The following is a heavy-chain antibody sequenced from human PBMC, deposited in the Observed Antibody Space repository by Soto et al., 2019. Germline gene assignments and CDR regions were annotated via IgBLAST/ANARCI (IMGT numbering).Heavy chain of an antibody. CDR2: IYYSGST. Sequence: PSETLSLTCTVSGGSISSSSYYWGWIRQPPGKGLEWIGSIYYSGSTYYNPSLKSRVTISVDTSKNQFSLKLSSVTAADTAVYYCARGRGAARHYYYYMDVWGKGTTVTVPS. V-gene: IGHV4-39*07. CDR1: GGSISSSSYY. J-gene: IGHJ6*03. CDR3: ARGRGAARHYYYYMDV. D-gene: IGHD6-6*01.